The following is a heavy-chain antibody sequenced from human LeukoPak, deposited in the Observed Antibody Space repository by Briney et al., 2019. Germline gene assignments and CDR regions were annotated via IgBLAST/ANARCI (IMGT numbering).Heavy chain of an antibody. Sequence: PGGSLRLSCAASGFTFDTFDMSWVRQAPGKGLEWVSVISSDSRATFYADSVRGRFTISRDNSKNTLLLQIHSLRVEDTAMYYCTKGAWLDYWGQGTLVTVSS. J-gene: IGHJ4*02. V-gene: IGHV3-23*01. CDR1: GFTFDTFD. D-gene: IGHD6-19*01. CDR2: ISSDSRAT. CDR3: TKGAWLDY.